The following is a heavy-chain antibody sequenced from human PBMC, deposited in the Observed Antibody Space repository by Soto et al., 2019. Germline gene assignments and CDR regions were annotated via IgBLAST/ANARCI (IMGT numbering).Heavy chain of an antibody. CDR2: INPSGGST. J-gene: IGHJ4*02. V-gene: IGHV1-46*01. CDR1: GYTFTSYY. D-gene: IGHD3-22*01. CDR3: ARALSYYYDSSGYSTFDY. Sequence: QVQLVQSGAAVKKPGASVKVSCKASGYTFTSYYMHWVRQAPGQGLEWMGIINPSGGSTSYGQKFQGRVTMTRDTSTSTVYMELSSLRSEDTAVYYCARALSYYYDSSGYSTFDYWGQGTLVTVSS.